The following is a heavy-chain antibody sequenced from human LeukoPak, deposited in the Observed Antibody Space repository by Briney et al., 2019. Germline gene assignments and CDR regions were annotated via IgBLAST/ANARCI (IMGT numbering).Heavy chain of an antibody. CDR3: ATYYCSRTCRFDY. J-gene: IGHJ4*02. D-gene: IGHD2-2*01. CDR2: IYYSGST. CDR1: GGSLSSYY. V-gene: IGHV4-59*12. Sequence: SETLSLTCTVSGGSLSSYYWSWIRPPPGKGLEWIGYIYYSGSTNYNPSLKSRVTVSLDTSKNQFSLKLTSVTAADTAMYYCATYYCSRTCRFDYWGQGTLVTVSS.